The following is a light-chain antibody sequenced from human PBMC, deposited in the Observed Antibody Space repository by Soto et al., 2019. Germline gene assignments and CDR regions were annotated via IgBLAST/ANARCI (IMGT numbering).Light chain of an antibody. Sequence: QIAQSPSTPASFFRGKVTNTCRASQSISSWLAWYQQEPGKAPKLLIYDASSLESGVPSRFSGSGSGTEFTLTISSLQPDDFATYYCQQYNSYSWTFGQGTKVDIK. CDR1: QSISSW. V-gene: IGKV1-5*01. CDR2: DAS. J-gene: IGKJ1*01. CDR3: QQYNSYSWT.